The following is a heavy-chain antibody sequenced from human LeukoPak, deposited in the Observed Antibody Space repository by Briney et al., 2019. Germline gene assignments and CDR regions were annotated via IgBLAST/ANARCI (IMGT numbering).Heavy chain of an antibody. J-gene: IGHJ4*02. D-gene: IGHD1-26*01. CDR2: IRYDGSNK. V-gene: IGHV3-30*02. CDR1: GFTFSSYG. CDR3: ANYYADYSDY. Sequence: GGSLRPSCAASGFTFSSYGMHWVRQAPGKGLEWVAFIRYDGSNKYYADSVKGRFTISRDNSKNTLYLQMNTLRAEDTAVYYCANYYADYSDYWGQGTLVTVSS.